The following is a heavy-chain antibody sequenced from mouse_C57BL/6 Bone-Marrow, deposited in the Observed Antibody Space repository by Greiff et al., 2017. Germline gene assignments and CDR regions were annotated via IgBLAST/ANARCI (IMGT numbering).Heavy chain of an antibody. CDR3: TRSYYFAWFAY. V-gene: IGHV1-15*01. Sequence: QVQLQQSGAELVRPGASVTLSCKASGYTFTDYEMHWVKQTPVHGLEWIGAIDPETGGTAYTQKFKGKAILTADKSSSTAYMGLRSLTSEDTAVYYCTRSYYFAWFAYWGQGTLVTVSA. D-gene: IGHD1-1*01. J-gene: IGHJ3*01. CDR1: GYTFTDYE. CDR2: IDPETGGT.